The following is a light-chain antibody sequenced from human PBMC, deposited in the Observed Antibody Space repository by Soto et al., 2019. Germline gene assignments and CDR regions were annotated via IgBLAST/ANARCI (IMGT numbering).Light chain of an antibody. J-gene: IGKJ4*01. CDR3: QQADSFPCT. CDR1: QYISSW. Sequence: DIQMTQSPSSLSASVGDRVIITCRASQYISSWLAWYQQKPGEAPKLLIYAASRLQRGVPSRFSGSGSGTAFTLTIGTLTPRNFATCYYQQADSFPCTFGGGNNVDIK. V-gene: IGKV1D-12*01. CDR2: AAS.